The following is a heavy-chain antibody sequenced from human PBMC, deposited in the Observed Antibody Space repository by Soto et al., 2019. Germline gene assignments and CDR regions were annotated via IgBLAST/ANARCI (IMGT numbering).Heavy chain of an antibody. V-gene: IGHV1-46*01. CDR2: INPSGGGT. D-gene: IGHD3-22*01. CDR3: ARGTGDGYYPRFDF. Sequence: ASVKVSCKGSGYPFSNYYIHWVRQAPGQGLEWMGIINPSGGGTSYAQNFQGRVTMTRDTSTSTVYMELSSLRSEGTAVYHCARGTGDGYYPRFDFWGQGTLVTVSS. CDR1: GYPFSNYY. J-gene: IGHJ4*02.